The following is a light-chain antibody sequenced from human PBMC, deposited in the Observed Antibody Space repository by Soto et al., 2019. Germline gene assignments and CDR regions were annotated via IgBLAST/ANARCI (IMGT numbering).Light chain of an antibody. CDR2: EVT. CDR1: SSDIGGYNY. J-gene: IGLJ1*01. Sequence: QSALTQPASVSGSPGQSITISCTGGSSDIGGYNYVSWFQQHPGKAPKLMIYEVTNRPSGVSNRFSGSKSGSTASLTISGLQAEDEADYYCAAWDDSLSGYVFGTGTQLTVL. V-gene: IGLV2-14*01. CDR3: AAWDDSLSGYV.